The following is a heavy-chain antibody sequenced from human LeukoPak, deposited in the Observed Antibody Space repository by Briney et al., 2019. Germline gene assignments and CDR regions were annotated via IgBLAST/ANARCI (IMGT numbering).Heavy chain of an antibody. Sequence: ASVKVSCKVSGYTVTGYYIHWVRQAPGQGLEWMGWINPNSGGTNYAQKFQGRVTMTRDTSISTAYMELSRLRSDDTAVYYCARAGGGYNLGFDYWGQGTLVTVSS. CDR1: GYTVTGYY. CDR3: ARAGGGYNLGFDY. D-gene: IGHD5-24*01. J-gene: IGHJ4*02. CDR2: INPNSGGT. V-gene: IGHV1-2*02.